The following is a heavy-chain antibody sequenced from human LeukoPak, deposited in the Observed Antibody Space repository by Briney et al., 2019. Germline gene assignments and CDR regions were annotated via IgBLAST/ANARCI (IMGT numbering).Heavy chain of an antibody. Sequence: GGSLRLSCAASGFTFSSYAMSWVRQAPGKGLEWVSAISGSGGSTYYADSVKGRFTISRDNSKNTLYLQMNSLRAEDTAVYYCAKDQTDIVLMVYVETYYFDYWGQGTLVTVSS. D-gene: IGHD2-8*01. J-gene: IGHJ4*02. CDR3: AKDQTDIVLMVYVETYYFDY. CDR2: ISGSGGST. CDR1: GFTFSSYA. V-gene: IGHV3-23*01.